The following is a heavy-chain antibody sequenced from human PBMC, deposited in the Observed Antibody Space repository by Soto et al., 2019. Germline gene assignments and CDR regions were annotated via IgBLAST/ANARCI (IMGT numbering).Heavy chain of an antibody. V-gene: IGHV4-30-4*01. Sequence: QVQLQESGPGLVKPSQTLSLTRTVSGGSISSGDHYWSWVRQPPGKGLEWIGYIYYSGTTYHNPSLRSRVTISVDTSKNQFSLKLSSVTAADTAVYYCATYYDSSGPTFDYWGQGTLVTVSS. J-gene: IGHJ4*02. CDR1: GGSISSGDHY. CDR3: ATYYDSSGPTFDY. D-gene: IGHD3-22*01. CDR2: IYYSGTT.